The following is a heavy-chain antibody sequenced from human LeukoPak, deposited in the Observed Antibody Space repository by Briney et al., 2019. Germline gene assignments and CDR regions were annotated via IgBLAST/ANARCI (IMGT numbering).Heavy chain of an antibody. J-gene: IGHJ4*02. CDR1: GFMFSNFA. Sequence: GGSLRLSCAASGFMFSNFAMGWVRQAPGKGLEWVSTIYYSGGNTYSADSVKGRFTISRDNAKNTLYLQMNSLRAEDTAVYYCAKDQGQAVVPRRFDYWGQGTLVTVSS. D-gene: IGHD2-2*01. V-gene: IGHV3-23*01. CDR2: IYYSGGNT. CDR3: AKDQGQAVVPRRFDY.